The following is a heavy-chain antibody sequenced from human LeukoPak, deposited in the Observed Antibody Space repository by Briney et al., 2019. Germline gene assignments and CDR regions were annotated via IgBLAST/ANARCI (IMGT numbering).Heavy chain of an antibody. CDR3: ARHNEDPFSSGYSEDY. V-gene: IGHV4-38-2*01. CDR2: IYHSGST. Sequence: SETLSLTCAVSGYSISSGYYWGWIRQPPGKGLEWIGSIYHSGSTYYNPSLKSRVTISVDTSKNQFSLKLSSVTAADTAVYYCARHNEDPFSSGYSEDYWGQGTLVTVSS. J-gene: IGHJ4*02. CDR1: GYSISSGYY. D-gene: IGHD3-3*01.